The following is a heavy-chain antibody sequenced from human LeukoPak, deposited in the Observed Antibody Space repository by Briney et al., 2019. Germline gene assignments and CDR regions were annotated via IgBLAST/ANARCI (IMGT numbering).Heavy chain of an antibody. V-gene: IGHV4-59*01. CDR2: IYYSGNT. Sequence: SETLSLTCTVSGGSISSYYWSWIRLPPGKGLEWIGYIYYSGNTNYNPSLKSRVTISVDTSKNQFSLKLSSVTAADTAVYYCARLWSEGNWENWFDPWGQGTLVTVSS. J-gene: IGHJ5*02. CDR1: GGSISSYY. D-gene: IGHD3-3*01. CDR3: ARLWSEGNWENWFDP.